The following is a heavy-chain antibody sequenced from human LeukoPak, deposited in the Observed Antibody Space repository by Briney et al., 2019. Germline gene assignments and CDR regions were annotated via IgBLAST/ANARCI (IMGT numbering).Heavy chain of an antibody. J-gene: IGHJ4*02. CDR2: INPNSGGT. Sequence: ASVKVSCKASGYTFTSYYMHWVRQAPGQGLEWMGWINPNSGGTNYAQKFQGRVTMTRDTSISTAYMELSRLRSDDTAVYYCASSEYYYDSSGYRSPFDYWGQGTLVTVSS. V-gene: IGHV1-2*02. CDR3: ASSEYYYDSSGYRSPFDY. CDR1: GYTFTSYY. D-gene: IGHD3-22*01.